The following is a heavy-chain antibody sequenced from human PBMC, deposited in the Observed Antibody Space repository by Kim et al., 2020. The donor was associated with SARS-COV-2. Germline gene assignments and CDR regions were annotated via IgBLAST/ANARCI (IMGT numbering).Heavy chain of an antibody. CDR1: GYTLTELS. D-gene: IGHD6-6*01. CDR3: ATVFYSSSSRVLNYYGMDV. CDR2: FDPEDGET. J-gene: IGHJ6*02. Sequence: ASVKVSCKVSGYTLTELSMHWVRQAPGKGLEWMGGFDPEDGETIYAQKFQGRVTMTEDTSTDTAYMELSSLRSEDTAVYYCATVFYSSSSRVLNYYGMDVWGQGTTVTVSS. V-gene: IGHV1-24*01.